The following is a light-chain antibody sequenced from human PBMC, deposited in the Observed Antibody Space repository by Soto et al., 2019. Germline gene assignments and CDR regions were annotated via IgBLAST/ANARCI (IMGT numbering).Light chain of an antibody. Sequence: QMTHSPSTLSASVGDRVTITCRASQSISSWLAWYQQKPGKAPKLLIYDASSLESGVPSRFSGSGSGTEFTLTISSLQPDDFATYYCQQYKSYPISFGQGTRLEIK. J-gene: IGKJ5*01. CDR3: QQYKSYPIS. V-gene: IGKV1-5*01. CDR2: DAS. CDR1: QSISSW.